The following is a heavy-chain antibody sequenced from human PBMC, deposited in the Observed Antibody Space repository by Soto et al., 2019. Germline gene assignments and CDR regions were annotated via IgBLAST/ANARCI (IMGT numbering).Heavy chain of an antibody. CDR2: LIPIFGTA. J-gene: IGHJ4*02. D-gene: IGHD4-17*01. CDR1: GGTFSSYA. CDR3: ARDSYGLYFDY. Sequence: GASVKVSCKASGGTFSSYAISLVRQPPGQWLEWMGGLIPIFGTAKYAQKFQGRVTITADESTSTAYMEVSSLRSEDTAVYYCARDSYGLYFDYWGQGTLVTVSS. V-gene: IGHV1-69*13.